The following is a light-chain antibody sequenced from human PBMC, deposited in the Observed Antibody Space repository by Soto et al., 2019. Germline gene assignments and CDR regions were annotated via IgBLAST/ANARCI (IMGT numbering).Light chain of an antibody. CDR1: QSVSNN. Sequence: IVLTQSPATLSLTPGERATLSCRASQSVSNNLVWYQQKSVQFPRLLIYDSFNSATGVSARFSGSGSGTVFTLTISSLEPEAFAGYYCQHRGNWPLTFGGGTKVDIK. CDR3: QHRGNWPLT. CDR2: DSF. J-gene: IGKJ4*01. V-gene: IGKV3-11*01.